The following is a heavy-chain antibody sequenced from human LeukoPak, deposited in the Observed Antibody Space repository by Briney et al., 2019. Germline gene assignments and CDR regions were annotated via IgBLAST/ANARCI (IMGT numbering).Heavy chain of an antibody. CDR1: GGSISSGGYY. CDR2: IYYSGST. D-gene: IGHD2-2*02. J-gene: IGHJ6*04. Sequence: SQNLSLNCTVSGGSISSGGYYWSWIRQHPGKGLEWIGYIYYSGSTYYNPSLKSRVTISVDTSKNQFSLKLSSVTAADTAVYYCARSYPGLYYYGMDVWGKGTTVTVSS. V-gene: IGHV4-31*03. CDR3: ARSYPGLYYYGMDV.